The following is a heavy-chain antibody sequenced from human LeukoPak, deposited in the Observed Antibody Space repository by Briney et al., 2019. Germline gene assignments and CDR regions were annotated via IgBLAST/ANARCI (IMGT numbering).Heavy chain of an antibody. CDR1: GFTFSSYA. V-gene: IGHV3-23*01. J-gene: IGHJ4*02. CDR3: ARQGGYYLVYFDY. D-gene: IGHD3-3*01. Sequence: GGSLRLSCAASGFTFSSYAMSWVRQAPGKGLEWVSAISGSGGSTYYADSVKGRFTISRDNSKNTLYLQMNSLRAEDTAVYYCARQGGYYLVYFDYWGQGTLVTVSS. CDR2: ISGSGGST.